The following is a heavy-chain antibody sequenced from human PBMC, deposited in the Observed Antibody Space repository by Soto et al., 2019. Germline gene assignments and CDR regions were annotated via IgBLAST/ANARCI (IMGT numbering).Heavy chain of an antibody. CDR2: ISYDGSNK. V-gene: IGHV3-30*03. Sequence: PSGSLSLTCAASGFSFSSYGLCSWLHQPAKEGVGGAVISYDGSNKYYADSVKGRFTISSDNSKNTLYLQMNSLRAEDTAVYYCATDSYDSSGYYSSGGYYYGTDVWGQGTTVTVSS. D-gene: IGHD3-22*01. CDR3: ATDSYDSSGYYSSGGYYYGTDV. J-gene: IGHJ6*02. CDR1: GFSFSSYG.